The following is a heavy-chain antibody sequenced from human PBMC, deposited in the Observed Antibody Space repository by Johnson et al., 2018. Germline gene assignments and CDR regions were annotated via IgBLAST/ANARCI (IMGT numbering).Heavy chain of an antibody. D-gene: IGHD6-13*01. Sequence: QVQLVESGGGVVQPGRSLRLSCAASGFTFSSYGMHWVRQAPGKGLEWVAVISYDGSNKYYADSVKGRFTISRDNSKNTLYLQMNSLRVEDTAVYYCARIGPDSSSWWGAFEIWGQGTMVTVSS. CDR1: GFTFSSYG. J-gene: IGHJ3*02. CDR2: ISYDGSNK. CDR3: ARIGPDSSSWWGAFEI. V-gene: IGHV3-30*03.